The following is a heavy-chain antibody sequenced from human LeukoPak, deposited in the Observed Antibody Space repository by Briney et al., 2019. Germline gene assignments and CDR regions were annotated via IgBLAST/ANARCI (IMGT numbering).Heavy chain of an antibody. Sequence: PSETLSLTCTVSGGSISTYSWTWIRQPPGKGLEWIGNIYYSGSTNYNPSLKSRVTISVDTSKNQFSLKLSSVTAADTAVYYCARLKVAADPTGDAFDIWGQGTMVTVSS. CDR2: IYYSGST. CDR3: ARLKVAADPTGDAFDI. V-gene: IGHV4-59*08. D-gene: IGHD2-15*01. J-gene: IGHJ3*02. CDR1: GGSISTYS.